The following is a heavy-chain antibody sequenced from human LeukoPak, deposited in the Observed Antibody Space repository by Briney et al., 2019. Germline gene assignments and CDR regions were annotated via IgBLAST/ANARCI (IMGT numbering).Heavy chain of an antibody. CDR1: GYGFTSYW. V-gene: IGHV5-51*01. J-gene: IGHJ4*02. Sequence: GESLKISCKGSGYGFTSYWIAWVRQMPGRGLEWMGIIYPGDSDTRYSPSFRGQVTITADKSINTAYLQWSSLKASDTAMYYCGRLLGVATIYYWGQGTLVTVSS. D-gene: IGHD5-12*01. CDR3: GRLLGVATIYY. CDR2: IYPGDSDT.